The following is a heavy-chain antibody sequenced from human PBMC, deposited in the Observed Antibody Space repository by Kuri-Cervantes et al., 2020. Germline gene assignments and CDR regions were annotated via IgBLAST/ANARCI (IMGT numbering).Heavy chain of an antibody. J-gene: IGHJ5*02. CDR2: MNPNSGNT. D-gene: IGHD6-6*01. CDR3: ARVGIAARLLKFPLDP. V-gene: IGHV1-8*01. CDR1: GYTFTSYD. Sequence: ASVKVSCKATGYTFTSYDVNWVRQATGQGLEWMGWMNPNSGNTGYAQKFQGRVTMTRNTSISTAYMELSNLRSEDTAVYYCARVGIAARLLKFPLDPWGQGTLVTVSS.